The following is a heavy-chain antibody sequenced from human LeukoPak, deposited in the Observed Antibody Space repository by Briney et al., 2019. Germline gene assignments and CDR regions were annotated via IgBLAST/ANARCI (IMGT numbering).Heavy chain of an antibody. CDR3: AKVRAYYYDSSGYYFDY. V-gene: IGHV3-23*01. D-gene: IGHD3-22*01. J-gene: IGHJ4*02. Sequence: GGSLRLSCAASGFTFSSYAMSWVRQAPGKGLEWVSAISGSGGSTYYADSVKGRFTISRDNSKNTLYLQMNSLRAEDTAVYYCAKVRAYYYDSSGYYFDYWGQGTLVTVSS. CDR1: GFTFSSYA. CDR2: ISGSGGST.